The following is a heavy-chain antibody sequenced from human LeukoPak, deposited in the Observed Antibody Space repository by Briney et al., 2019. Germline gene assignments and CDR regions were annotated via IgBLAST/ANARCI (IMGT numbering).Heavy chain of an antibody. CDR2: IIPILGMA. CDR3: ARDRRSSSWYYADY. D-gene: IGHD6-13*01. J-gene: IGHJ4*02. CDR1: GGTFSSYA. Sequence: SVKVSCKASGGTFSSYAISWVRQAPGQGLEWMGRIIPILGMANYAQKFQGRVTITADKSTSTAYMELSSLRSEDTAVYYCARDRRSSSWYYADYWGQGTLVTVSS. V-gene: IGHV1-69*04.